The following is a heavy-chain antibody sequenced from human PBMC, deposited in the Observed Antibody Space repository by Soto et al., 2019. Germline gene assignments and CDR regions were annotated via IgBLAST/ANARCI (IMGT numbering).Heavy chain of an antibody. V-gene: IGHV3-9*01. D-gene: IGHD4-17*01. J-gene: IGHJ4*02. CDR1: GFTFDDYA. CDR2: ISWNSGSI. Sequence: VQLVESGGGLVQPGRSLRLSCAASGFTFDDYAMHWVRQAPGKGLEWVSGISWNSGSIGYADSVKGRFTISRDNAKNSLYLQMNSLRAEDTALYYCAKVRLPTVTTPLDYWGQGTLVTVSS. CDR3: AKVRLPTVTTPLDY.